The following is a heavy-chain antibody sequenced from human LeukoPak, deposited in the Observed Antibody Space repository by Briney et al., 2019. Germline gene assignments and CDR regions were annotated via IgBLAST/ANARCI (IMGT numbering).Heavy chain of an antibody. J-gene: IGHJ4*02. V-gene: IGHV4-59*01. CDR2: IYYSGST. Sequence: SETLSLTCTVSGGSISSYYWSWIRQPPGKGLEWIGYIYYSGSTNYNPSLKSRVTISVDTSKNQFSLKLSSVTAADTAVYYCARVSVGASQAFDYWGQGTLVTVSS. CDR1: GGSISSYY. D-gene: IGHD1-26*01. CDR3: ARVSVGASQAFDY.